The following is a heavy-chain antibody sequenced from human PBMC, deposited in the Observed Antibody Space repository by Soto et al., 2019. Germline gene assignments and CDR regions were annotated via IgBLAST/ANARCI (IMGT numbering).Heavy chain of an antibody. Sequence: QVQLVQSGAEVKKPGSSVKVSCKASGGTFSSYTISWVRQAPGQGLEWMGRIIPILGIANYAQKFQGRVTMTADKSTSTAYMELSSLRSEDTAVYYCARDRGDGGENYCGQGTLVTVSS. CDR1: GGTFSSYT. V-gene: IGHV1-69*08. CDR2: IIPILGIA. J-gene: IGHJ4*02. CDR3: ARDRGDGGENY. D-gene: IGHD2-21*02.